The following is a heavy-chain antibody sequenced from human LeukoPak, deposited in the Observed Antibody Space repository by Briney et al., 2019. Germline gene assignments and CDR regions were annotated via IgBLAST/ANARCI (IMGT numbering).Heavy chain of an antibody. CDR3: ASRGYCSSTSCYAVGAFDI. CDR1: GFTFSSYW. V-gene: IGHV3-7*01. Sequence: GGSLRLSCAASGFTFSSYWMSWVRQAPGKGLEWVANIKQDGSEKYYVASVKGRFTISRDNAKNSLYLQMNSLRAEDTAVYYCASRGYCSSTSCYAVGAFDIWGQGTMVTVSS. D-gene: IGHD2-2*01. J-gene: IGHJ3*02. CDR2: IKQDGSEK.